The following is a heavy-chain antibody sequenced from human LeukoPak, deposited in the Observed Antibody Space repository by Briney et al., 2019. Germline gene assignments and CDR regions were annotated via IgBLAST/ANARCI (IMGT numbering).Heavy chain of an antibody. V-gene: IGHV3-48*01. CDR2: ISSSSSTI. CDR1: GFTFSSYS. CDR3: ARALIAVGHWFDP. Sequence: PGGSLRLSCAASGFTFSSYSMNWVRQAPGKGLEWVSYISSSSSTIYYADSVKGRFTISRDNAKNSLYLQMNSLRAEDTAVYYCARALIAVGHWFDPWGQGTLVTVSS. D-gene: IGHD6-19*01. J-gene: IGHJ5*02.